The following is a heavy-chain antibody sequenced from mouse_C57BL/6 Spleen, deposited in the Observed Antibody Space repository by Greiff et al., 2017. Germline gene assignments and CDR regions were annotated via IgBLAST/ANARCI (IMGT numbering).Heavy chain of an antibody. Sequence: VQLQESGPELVKPGASVKLSCTASGYAFTSYDINWVKQRPGQGLEWIGWIYPRDGSTKYNGKFKGKATLTVDTSSSTAYMELHSLTSEDSAVYFCARGGYYGNYCFAYWGQGTLVTVSA. CDR3: ARGGYYGNYCFAY. CDR2: IYPRDGST. D-gene: IGHD2-1*01. J-gene: IGHJ3*01. V-gene: IGHV1-85*01. CDR1: GYAFTSYD.